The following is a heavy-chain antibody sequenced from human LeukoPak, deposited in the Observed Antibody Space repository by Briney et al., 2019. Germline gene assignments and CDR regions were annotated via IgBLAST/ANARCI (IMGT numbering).Heavy chain of an antibody. D-gene: IGHD1-14*01. J-gene: IGHJ4*02. V-gene: IGHV3-30*18. CDR2: ISYDRSNK. CDR1: GFTFSSYG. Sequence: PGGSLRLSCSASGFTFSSYGMHWVRQAPGKGLEWVAVISYDRSNKYYADSVKGRFTISRDNSKNTLYLQMNSLRAEDTAVYYCAKGRRDRFPPQPLRRGYFDYWGQGTLVTVSS. CDR3: AKGRRDRFPPQPLRRGYFDY.